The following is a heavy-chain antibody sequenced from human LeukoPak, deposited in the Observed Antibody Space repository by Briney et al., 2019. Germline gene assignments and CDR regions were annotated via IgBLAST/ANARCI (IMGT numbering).Heavy chain of an antibody. V-gene: IGHV4-59*08. Sequence: SETLSLTCTVSGGSISSYYWSWIRQPPGKGLDWIGYIYYSGSTNYNPSLKSRVTISVDTSKNQFSLKLSSVTAADTAVYYCARVAGTYCSSTSCYNDYYYMDVWGKGTTVTVSS. CDR1: GGSISSYY. D-gene: IGHD2-2*02. J-gene: IGHJ6*03. CDR2: IYYSGST. CDR3: ARVAGTYCSSTSCYNDYYYMDV.